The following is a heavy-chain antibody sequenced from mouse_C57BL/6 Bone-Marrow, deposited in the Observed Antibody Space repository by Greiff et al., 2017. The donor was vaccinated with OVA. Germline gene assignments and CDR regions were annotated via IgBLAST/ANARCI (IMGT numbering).Heavy chain of an antibody. D-gene: IGHD1-1*01. CDR3: ARQDYGSSFSYAMDY. Sequence: EVKLMESGGGLVQPGGSLKLSCAASGFTFSDYYMYWVRQTPEKRLEWVAYISNGGGSTYYPDTVKGRFTISSDNAKNTLYLQMSRLKSEDTAMYYCARQDYGSSFSYAMDYWGQGTSVTVSS. V-gene: IGHV5-12*01. J-gene: IGHJ4*01. CDR1: GFTFSDYY. CDR2: ISNGGGST.